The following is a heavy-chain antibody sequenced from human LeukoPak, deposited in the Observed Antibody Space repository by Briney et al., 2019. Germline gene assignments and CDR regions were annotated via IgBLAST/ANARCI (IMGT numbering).Heavy chain of an antibody. J-gene: IGHJ4*02. CDR2: ISSSSSSYI. CDR1: GFTFSSYS. Sequence: GGSLRLSCAASGFTFSSYSMNWVRQAPGKGLEWVSSISSSSSSYIYYADSVKGRFTISRDNAKNSLYLQMNSLRAEDTAVYYCAREEGGSASVDYWGQGTLVTVSS. CDR3: AREEGGSASVDY. D-gene: IGHD6-6*01. V-gene: IGHV3-21*01.